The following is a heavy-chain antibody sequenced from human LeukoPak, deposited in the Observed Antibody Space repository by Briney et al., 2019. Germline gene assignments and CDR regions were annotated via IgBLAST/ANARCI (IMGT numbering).Heavy chain of an antibody. CDR1: GGTFSSYA. CDR2: LIPIFGTA. V-gene: IGHV1-69*05. CDR3: ARDACRGPGSTSCYGGSDY. J-gene: IGHJ4*02. D-gene: IGHD2-2*01. Sequence: ASVKVSCKASGGTFSSYAISWVRQAPGQGLEWMGGLIPIFGTANYAQKFQGRVTITTDESTSTAYMELGSLRSEDTAVYYCARDACRGPGSTSCYGGSDYWGQGTLVTVSS.